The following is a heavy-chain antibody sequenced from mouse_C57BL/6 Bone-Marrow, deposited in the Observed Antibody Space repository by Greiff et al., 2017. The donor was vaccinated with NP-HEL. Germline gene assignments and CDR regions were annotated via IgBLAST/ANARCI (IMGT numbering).Heavy chain of an antibody. CDR3: ARIAPIYYGNYRYFDV. D-gene: IGHD2-1*01. V-gene: IGHV8-8*01. CDR1: GFSLSTFGMG. Sequence: QVTLKVCGPGILQPSQTLSLTCSFSGFSLSTFGMGVGWIRQPSGKGLEWLAHIWWDDDKYYNPALKSRLTISKDTSKNQVFLKIANVDTADTATYYCARIAPIYYGNYRYFDVWGTGTTVTVSS. J-gene: IGHJ1*03. CDR2: IWWDDDK.